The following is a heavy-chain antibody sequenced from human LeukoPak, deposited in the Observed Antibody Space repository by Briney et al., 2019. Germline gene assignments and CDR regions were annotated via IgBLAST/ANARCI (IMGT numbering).Heavy chain of an antibody. J-gene: IGHJ4*02. V-gene: IGHV1-2*02. D-gene: IGHD5-12*01. CDR2: INPNSGGT. CDR1: GYTFTGYY. CDR3: ARGERGYSGYDLDY. Sequence: GASVKVSCKASGYTFTGYYMRWVRQAPGQGLEWMGWINPNSGGTNYAQKFQGRVTMTRDTSISTAYMELSRLRSEDTAVYYCARGERGYSGYDLDYWGQGTLVTVSS.